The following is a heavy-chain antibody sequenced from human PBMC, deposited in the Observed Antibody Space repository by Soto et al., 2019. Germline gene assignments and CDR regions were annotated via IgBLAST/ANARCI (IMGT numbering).Heavy chain of an antibody. CDR3: AKDRRADWESYYYYAMDV. Sequence: QVQLVQSGAEVKKPGSSVKVSCKASGGTFSSFTISWVRQAPGQGLEWMGGIIPIYGTANYVQKFQGRVTITADSSTMTAYMELSSLRSEDTAVYYCAKDRRADWESYYYYAMDVWGQGTTVTVSS. CDR1: GGTFSSFT. CDR2: IIPIYGTA. V-gene: IGHV1-69*01. J-gene: IGHJ6*02. D-gene: IGHD1-26*01.